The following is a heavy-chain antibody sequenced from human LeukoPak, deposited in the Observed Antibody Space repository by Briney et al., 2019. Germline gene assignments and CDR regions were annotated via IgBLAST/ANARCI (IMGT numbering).Heavy chain of an antibody. CDR1: GFTFSSYW. V-gene: IGHV3-74*01. CDR3: AIGMAAGNDY. CDR2: INSDGSST. Sequence: GGSLRLSCAASGFTFSSYWMHWVRQAPGKGLVWVSRINSDGSSTSYADSVKGRFTISRDNAKNSLYLQINSLRAEDTAVYYCAIGMAAGNDYWGQGTLVTVSS. D-gene: IGHD6-13*01. J-gene: IGHJ4*02.